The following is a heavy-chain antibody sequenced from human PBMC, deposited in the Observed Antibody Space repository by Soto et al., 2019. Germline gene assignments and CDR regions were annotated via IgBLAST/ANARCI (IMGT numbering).Heavy chain of an antibody. D-gene: IGHD3-16*01. CDR3: VRDGGGIDP. CDR2: FHSSGST. V-gene: IGHV4-4*07. J-gene: IGHJ5*02. CDR1: GGSISSYY. Sequence: QVQLQESSPGLVKPSETLSLTCTVSGGSISSYYWSWIRQPAGKGLEWVGRFHSSGSTNYNPSLKSRLTMSVDTSKNQFSLKLSSVTAADTALYYCVRDGGGIDPWGQGIPVTVSS.